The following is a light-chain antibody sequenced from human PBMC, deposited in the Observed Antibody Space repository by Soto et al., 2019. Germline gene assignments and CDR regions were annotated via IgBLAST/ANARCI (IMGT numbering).Light chain of an antibody. Sequence: DIQMTQSPSPLSASVGDRVTVTCRASQSISRYLNWYQQKPGNAPKLLIYAASNLQSVVPSRFSGRGSGTDFTPTISSLNTEDFATDVCQQSHTHPLTFGGGTKVEIK. J-gene: IGKJ4*01. V-gene: IGKV1-39*01. CDR1: QSISRY. CDR3: QQSHTHPLT. CDR2: AAS.